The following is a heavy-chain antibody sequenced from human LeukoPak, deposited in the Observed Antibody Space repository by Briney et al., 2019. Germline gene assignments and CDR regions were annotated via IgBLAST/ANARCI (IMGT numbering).Heavy chain of an antibody. CDR3: ARVDYYGSGSYEAY. CDR2: ISGSGGST. Sequence: GGSLRLSCAASGFTFSSYAMSWVRQAPGKGLEWVSAISGSGGSTYYADSMKGRFTISRDNAKNSLYLQMNSLRAEDTAVYYCARVDYYGSGSYEAYWGQGTLVTVSS. CDR1: GFTFSSYA. D-gene: IGHD3-10*01. J-gene: IGHJ4*02. V-gene: IGHV3-23*01.